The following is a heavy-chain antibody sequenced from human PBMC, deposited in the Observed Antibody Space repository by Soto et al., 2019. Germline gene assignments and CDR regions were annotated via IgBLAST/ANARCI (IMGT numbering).Heavy chain of an antibody. J-gene: IGHJ3*02. D-gene: IGHD3-9*01. V-gene: IGHV4-39*01. CDR1: GGSISISSYY. CDR2: IYYSGST. CDR3: ARHSNYDLLAGYSGLDAFDI. Sequence: QLQLQESGPGLVKPSETLSLTCTVSGGSISISSYYWGCIRQPPGKVLEWIGSIYYSGSTYYNPSLESRDTISVDTSNTQFSLKLSSVTAADTAVYYCARHSNYDLLAGYSGLDAFDIWGQGTMVTVSS.